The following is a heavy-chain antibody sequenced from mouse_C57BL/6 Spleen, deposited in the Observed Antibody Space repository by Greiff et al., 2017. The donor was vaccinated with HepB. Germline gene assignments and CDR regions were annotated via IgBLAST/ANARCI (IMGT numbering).Heavy chain of an antibody. CDR1: GYTFTDYE. Sequence: QVQLQQSGAELVRPGASVTLSCKASGYTFTDYEMHWVKQTPVHGLEWIGAIDPETGGTAYNQKFKGKAILTADKSSSTAYMELRSLTSGDSAVYYCTRYELDFDYWGQGTTLTVSS. V-gene: IGHV1-15*01. CDR2: IDPETGGT. CDR3: TRYELDFDY. J-gene: IGHJ2*01. D-gene: IGHD4-1*01.